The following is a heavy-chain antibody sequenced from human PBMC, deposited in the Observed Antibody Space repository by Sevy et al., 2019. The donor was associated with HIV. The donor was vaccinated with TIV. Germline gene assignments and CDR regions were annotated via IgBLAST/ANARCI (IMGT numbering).Heavy chain of an antibody. CDR2: ISAYNGNT. J-gene: IGHJ4*02. CDR1: GYTFTSYG. CDR3: ARGPRKYYDSSGYYYPPSY. D-gene: IGHD3-22*01. V-gene: IGHV1-18*01. Sequence: ASVKVSCEASGYTFTSYGIIWVRQAPGQGLEWMGWISAYNGNTNYAQRLQGRVTMTTDTSTSTAYMELTSLRSDDTAVYYCARGPRKYYDSSGYYYPPSYWGQGTLFTVSS.